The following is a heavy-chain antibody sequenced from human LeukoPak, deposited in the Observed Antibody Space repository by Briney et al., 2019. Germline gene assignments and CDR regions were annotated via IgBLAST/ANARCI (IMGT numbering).Heavy chain of an antibody. D-gene: IGHD2-2*01. Sequence: SETLSLTCAVYGGSFSGYYWSWLRQPPGKGLEWIGEINHSGSTNYNPSLKSRVTISVDTSKNQFSLKLSSVTAADTAVYYCARQYCSSTSCYPWGQGTLVTVSS. CDR3: ARQYCSSTSCYP. CDR2: INHSGST. CDR1: GGSFSGYY. J-gene: IGHJ5*02. V-gene: IGHV4-34*01.